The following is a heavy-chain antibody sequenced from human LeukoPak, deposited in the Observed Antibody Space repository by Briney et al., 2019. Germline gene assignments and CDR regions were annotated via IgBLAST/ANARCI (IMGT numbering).Heavy chain of an antibody. D-gene: IGHD6-19*01. J-gene: IGHJ4*02. CDR1: GFTFSSYW. V-gene: IGHV3-7*03. CDR2: INHNGNVN. CDR3: ARGPQAVAGTGFDY. Sequence: PGGSLRLSCAASGFTFSSYWMNWARQAPGKGLEWVASINHNGNVNYYVDSVKGRFTISRDNAKNSLYLQMSNLRAEDTAVYYCARGPQAVAGTGFDYWGQGTLATVSS.